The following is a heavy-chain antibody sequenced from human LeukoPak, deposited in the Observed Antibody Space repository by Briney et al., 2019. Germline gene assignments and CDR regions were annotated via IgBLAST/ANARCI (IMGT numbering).Heavy chain of an antibody. D-gene: IGHD6-13*01. CDR2: IIPILGIA. Sequence: GASVKVSCKASGYTFTGYYMHWVRQAPGQGLEWMGRIIPILGIANYAQKFQGRVTITADKSTSTAYMELSSLRSEDTAVYYCARDHAPSIRIAAAGTNFPFYYGMDVWGQGTTVTVSS. CDR3: ARDHAPSIRIAAAGTNFPFYYGMDV. V-gene: IGHV1-69*04. CDR1: GYTFTGYY. J-gene: IGHJ6*02.